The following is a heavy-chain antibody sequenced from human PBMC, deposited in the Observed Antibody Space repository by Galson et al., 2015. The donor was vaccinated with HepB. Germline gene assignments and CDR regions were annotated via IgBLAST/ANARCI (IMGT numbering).Heavy chain of an antibody. CDR2: ISGRGDST. CDR3: AKGVRPHSISSFGMDV. J-gene: IGHJ6*02. V-gene: IGHV3-23*01. Sequence: SLRLSCAASGFIFSSYAMRWVRQAPGKGLEWVPAISGRGDSTHYADSVKGRFTISRDNSKNTLYLQMNSLRAEDTAVYYCAKGVRPHSISSFGMDVWGQGTTVTVSS. D-gene: IGHD6-6*01. CDR1: GFIFSSYA.